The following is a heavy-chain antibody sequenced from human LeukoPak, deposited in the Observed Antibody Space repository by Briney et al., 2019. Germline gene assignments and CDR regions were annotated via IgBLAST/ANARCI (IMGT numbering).Heavy chain of an antibody. V-gene: IGHV3-11*03. J-gene: IGHJ6*02. Sequence: GGSLRLSCAASGFTFSDYYMSWIRQAPGQGLEWVSYISSSSSYTNYADTVKGRFTISRDNAKNSLYLQMNSLRAEDTAVYYCARRLAEGRYYYYGMDVWGQGTTVTVSS. CDR3: ARRLAEGRYYYYGMDV. D-gene: IGHD3-9*01. CDR2: ISSSSSYT. CDR1: GFTFSDYY.